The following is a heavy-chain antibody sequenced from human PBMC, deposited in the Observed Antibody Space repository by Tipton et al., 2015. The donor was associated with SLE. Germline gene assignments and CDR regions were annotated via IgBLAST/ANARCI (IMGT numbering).Heavy chain of an antibody. Sequence: LRLSCTVHGGSFSAYFWTWIRQPPGKGLEWIGDIDDSGSTNYNPSLKGRVTISVDTSKNQFSLKLSSVTAADTAVYYCAKRNDFWSGYYGYYYGMDVWGQGTTVTVSS. V-gene: IGHV4-34*01. CDR1: GGSFSAYF. D-gene: IGHD3-3*01. CDR3: AKRNDFWSGYYGYYYGMDV. J-gene: IGHJ6*02. CDR2: IDDSGST.